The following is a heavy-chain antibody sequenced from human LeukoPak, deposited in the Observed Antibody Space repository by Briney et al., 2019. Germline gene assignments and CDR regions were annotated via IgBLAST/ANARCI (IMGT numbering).Heavy chain of an antibody. V-gene: IGHV4-34*01. Sequence: SETLSLTCAVYGGSFSGYYWSWIRQPPGKGLEWIGSIYYSGSTYYNPSLKSRVTISVDTSKNQFSLKLSSVTAADTAVYYCARDRGYSYGFTFDIWGQGTMVTVSS. CDR1: GGSFSGYY. CDR3: ARDRGYSYGFTFDI. J-gene: IGHJ3*02. CDR2: IYYSGST. D-gene: IGHD5-18*01.